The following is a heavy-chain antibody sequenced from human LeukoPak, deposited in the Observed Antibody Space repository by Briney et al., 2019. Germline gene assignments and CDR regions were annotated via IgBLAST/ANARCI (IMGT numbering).Heavy chain of an antibody. D-gene: IGHD5-12*01. Sequence: GGSLRLSCAASGFTFNSYGMHWVRQVPGKGLEWVAVISYDGSNKYYADFVKGRFTISRDNSKNTLSLQMNGLIPEDTAVYYCAKSVASDAYWGQGTLVTVSS. V-gene: IGHV3-30*18. J-gene: IGHJ4*02. CDR3: AKSVASDAY. CDR2: ISYDGSNK. CDR1: GFTFNSYG.